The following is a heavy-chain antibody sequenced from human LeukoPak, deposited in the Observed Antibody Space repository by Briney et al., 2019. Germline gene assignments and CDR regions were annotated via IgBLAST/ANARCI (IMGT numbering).Heavy chain of an antibody. CDR1: GGTFSSYA. V-gene: IGHV1-69*05. D-gene: IGHD3-22*01. Sequence: ASVKVSCKASGGTFSSYAISWVRQAPGQGLEWMGGIIPIFGTANYAQKFQGRVTITTDESTSTAYMELSSLRSEDTAVYYCARSAVRDYYDSSGYYGYFDYWGQGTLVTVSS. CDR3: ARSAVRDYYDSSGYYGYFDY. CDR2: IIPIFGTA. J-gene: IGHJ4*02.